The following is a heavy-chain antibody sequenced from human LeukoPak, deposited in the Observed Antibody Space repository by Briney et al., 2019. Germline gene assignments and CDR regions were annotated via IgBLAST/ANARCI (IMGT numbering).Heavy chain of an antibody. CDR2: ISAYNGNT. D-gene: IGHD3-10*01. CDR3: ARDRSRYGSGSVDY. CDR1: GYTFTSYG. V-gene: IGHV1-18*01. Sequence: GASVKVSCKASGYTFTSYGISWVRQAPGQGLEWMGWISAYNGNTNYAQKLQGRVTMTTDTSTSTAYMELRSPRSDDTAVYYCARDRSRYGSGSVDYWGQGTLVTVSS. J-gene: IGHJ4*02.